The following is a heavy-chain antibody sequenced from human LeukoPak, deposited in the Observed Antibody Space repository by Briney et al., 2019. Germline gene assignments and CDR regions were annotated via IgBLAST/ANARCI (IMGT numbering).Heavy chain of an antibody. CDR1: GFTVSSNY. CDR3: VGIQSGRYNQYSFDY. CDR2: IYSGGST. V-gene: IGHV3-66*01. J-gene: IGHJ4*02. Sequence: GGSLRLSCAASGFTVSSNYMSWVRQAPGKGLEWVSFIYSGGSTRYPDSTKGRFTISRDISKKTVSLQMNSLRAEDTAVYYCVGIQSGRYNQYSFDYWGQGTLVTVSS. D-gene: IGHD1-26*01.